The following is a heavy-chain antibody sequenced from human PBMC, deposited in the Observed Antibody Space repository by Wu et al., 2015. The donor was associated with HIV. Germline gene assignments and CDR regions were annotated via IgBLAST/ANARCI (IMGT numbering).Heavy chain of an antibody. J-gene: IGHJ6*02. CDR3: ARDGTYCSSTSCSAHYYGMDV. D-gene: IGHD2-2*01. V-gene: IGHV1-69*05. Sequence: QAQLMQSGPDVKKPGASVEVACKAIHYNFARYGITWVRQAPGQGLEWMGGIIPIFGTANYAQKFQGRVTITTDESTSTAYMELSSLRSEDTAVYYCARDGTYCSSTSCSAHYYGMDVVGPRDHGHRLL. CDR2: IIPIFGTA. CDR1: HYNFARYG.